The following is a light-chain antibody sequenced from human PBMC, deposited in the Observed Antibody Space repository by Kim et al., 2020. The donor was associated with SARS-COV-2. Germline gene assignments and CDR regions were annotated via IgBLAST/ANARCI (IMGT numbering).Light chain of an antibody. CDR1: QSFSSW. V-gene: IGKV1-5*03. CDR3: QQYNIFPIT. CDR2: KTS. J-gene: IGKJ5*01. Sequence: DIQMTQSPSTLSASVGDRVTITCRASQSFSSWLAWYQQKPGKVPKLLIYKTSILESGVPSRFSGSGSGTEFTLTISSLQPDDFATYYCQQYNIFPITFGQGTLLEIK.